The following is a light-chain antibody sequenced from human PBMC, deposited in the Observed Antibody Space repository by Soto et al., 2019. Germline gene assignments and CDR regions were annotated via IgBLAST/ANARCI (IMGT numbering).Light chain of an antibody. CDR1: SSDVGGYNY. J-gene: IGLJ3*02. CDR2: DVS. CDR3: NSYRTKCNWL. Sequence: QSVLTQPASVSGSPGQSITISCNGTSSDVGGYNYVSWYQQHPGKAPKLRIYDVSNRHSGLSNSCSGFKSGNTASLTISGLQGEYEAEYYSNSYRTKCNWLLRGGTKLTVL. V-gene: IGLV2-14*01.